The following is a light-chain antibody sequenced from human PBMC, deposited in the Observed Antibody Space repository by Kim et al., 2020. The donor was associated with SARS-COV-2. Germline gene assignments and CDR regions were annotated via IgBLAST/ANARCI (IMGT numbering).Light chain of an antibody. V-gene: IGLV3-19*01. CDR1: SIRSYD. CDR2: GKN. Sequence: LGQTVRITCQGDSIRSYDASWYQQKPGQAPVLVIYGKNNRPSGIPDRFSGSSSGNTASLTITGAQAEDEADYYCNSRDSSGNHHYVFGTGTKVTVL. J-gene: IGLJ1*01. CDR3: NSRDSSGNHHYV.